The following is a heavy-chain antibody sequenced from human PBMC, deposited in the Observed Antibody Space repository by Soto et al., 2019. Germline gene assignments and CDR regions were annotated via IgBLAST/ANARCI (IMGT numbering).Heavy chain of an antibody. CDR1: GGSISSSNW. V-gene: IGHV4-4*02. J-gene: IGHJ4*02. D-gene: IGHD3-22*01. CDR2: IYHSGST. CDR3: ARVGGGIGYDSSGYYFDY. Sequence: QVQLQESGPGLVKPSGTLSLTCAVSGGSISSSNWWSWVRQPPGKGLEWIGEIYHSGSTNYNPSLKSRVTISVDKSKNQLSLKLSSVTAADTAVYYCARVGGGIGYDSSGYYFDYWGQGTLVTVSS.